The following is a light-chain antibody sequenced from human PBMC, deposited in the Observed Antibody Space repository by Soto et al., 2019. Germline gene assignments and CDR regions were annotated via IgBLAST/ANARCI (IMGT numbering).Light chain of an antibody. CDR3: GSYASSSTLYV. Sequence: QSALTQPASVSGSPGQSITISCTGTSRDDGGYNYVSWYQQHSGKAPKLMIYDVSNRPSGVSNRFSGSKSGNTASLTITGLQAEDEADYYCGSYASSSTLYVFGTGTKLTVL. V-gene: IGLV2-14*01. CDR1: SRDDGGYNY. J-gene: IGLJ1*01. CDR2: DVS.